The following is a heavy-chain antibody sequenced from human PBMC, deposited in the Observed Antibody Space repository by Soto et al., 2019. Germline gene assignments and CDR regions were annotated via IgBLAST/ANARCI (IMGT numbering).Heavy chain of an antibody. J-gene: IGHJ4*02. Sequence: SGPTLGNPAQTLTLNCTFSWFPLRDSGMGVGWIRQPPGKALEWLALIFWDDDKRYSPSLKSRLTITKDTSKNQVVLTRTNMDPVDTATYFCAHSNCSSGRCHAFGLAYWGQGTLVTVSS. CDR3: AHSNCSSGRCHAFGLAY. CDR1: WFPLRDSGMG. CDR2: IFWDDDK. D-gene: IGHD2-2*01. V-gene: IGHV2-5*02.